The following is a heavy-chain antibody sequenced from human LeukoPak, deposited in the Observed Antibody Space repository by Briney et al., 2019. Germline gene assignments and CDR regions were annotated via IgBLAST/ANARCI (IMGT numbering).Heavy chain of an antibody. V-gene: IGHV4-31*11. Sequence: PSETLSLTCAVSGGSISSGGYYWSWIRQHPGKGLEWIGYIYYSGSTYYNPSLKSRVTISVDTSKNQFSLKLSSVTAADTAVYYCAREYDYYFDYWGQGTLVTVSS. D-gene: IGHD2-21*02. CDR2: IYYSGST. CDR1: GGSISSGGYY. J-gene: IGHJ4*02. CDR3: AREYDYYFDY.